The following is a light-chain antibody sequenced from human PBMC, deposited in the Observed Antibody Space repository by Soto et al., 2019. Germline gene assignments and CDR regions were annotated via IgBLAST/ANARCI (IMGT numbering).Light chain of an antibody. CDR2: GAS. V-gene: IGKV3-20*01. J-gene: IGKJ1*01. Sequence: EIVLTQSPGTLSLSPGERATLSCRASQSVSSSYLAWYQQKPGQAPRLLIYGASSRATGIPDRFSGSGSGTDFTLTIRNLRPEEYATQYCRQSYRPPGKFGEGTKVDIK. CDR3: RQSYRPPGK. CDR1: QSVSSSY.